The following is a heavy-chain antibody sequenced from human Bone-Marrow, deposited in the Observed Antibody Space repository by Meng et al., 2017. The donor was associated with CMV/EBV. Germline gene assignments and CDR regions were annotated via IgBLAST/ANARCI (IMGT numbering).Heavy chain of an antibody. D-gene: IGHD6-19*01. Sequence: SGFNFSSYAMSWVRQAPGKGLEWVSAISGSGGSTYYADSVKGRFTISRDNSKNTLYLQMNSLRAEDTAVYYCAKGPHSGWYSDYFDYWGQGTLVTVSS. CDR2: ISGSGGST. J-gene: IGHJ4*02. V-gene: IGHV3-23*01. CDR3: AKGPHSGWYSDYFDY. CDR1: GFNFSSYA.